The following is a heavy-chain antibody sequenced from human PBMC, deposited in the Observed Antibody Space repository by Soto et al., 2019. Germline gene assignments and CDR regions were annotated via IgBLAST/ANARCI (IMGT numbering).Heavy chain of an antibody. V-gene: IGHV1-8*01. J-gene: IGHJ6*03. CDR3: ARASSPLSYYYYYMDV. CDR1: GYTFTSYD. CDR2: MNPNSGNT. Sequence: ASVKVSCKASGYTFTSYDINWVRQATGQGLEWMGWMNPNSGNTGYAQKFQGRVTMTRNTSISTAYMELSSLRSEDTAVYYCARASSPLSYYYYYMDVWGKGTTVTVSS.